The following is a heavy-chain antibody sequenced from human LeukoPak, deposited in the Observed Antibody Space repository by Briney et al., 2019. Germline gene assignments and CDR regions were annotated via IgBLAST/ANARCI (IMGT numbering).Heavy chain of an antibody. J-gene: IGHJ5*02. CDR3: ARKVVPAARPHNWFDP. Sequence: KPSETLSLTCTVSGVSISSYYWSWLRQPPGKGLEWVGEINHSGSTNYNPSLESRVTISVDTYKKQFSLTQSYVPAAHTAVSYCARKVVPAARPHNWFDPWGQGTLVTVSS. CDR2: INHSGST. D-gene: IGHD2-2*01. CDR1: GVSISSYY. V-gene: IGHV4-34*01.